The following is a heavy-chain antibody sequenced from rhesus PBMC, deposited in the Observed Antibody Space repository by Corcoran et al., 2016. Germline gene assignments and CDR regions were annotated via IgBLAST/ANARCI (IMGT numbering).Heavy chain of an antibody. J-gene: IGHJ6*01. CDR3: ARSLPVLQFLDWLLSYGLDS. D-gene: IGHD3-3*01. CDR2: IIPLVGIK. V-gene: IGHV1-198*02. Sequence: QVQLVQSGAEVKKPGASVKVSCKASGFTFGSYAINWVRQAPGQGLEWIEVIIPLVGIKTYAETCQGIVTITADTSTSTAYMELSSLRSEDTAVYYCARSLPVLQFLDWLLSYGLDSWGQVVVVTVSS. CDR1: GFTFGSYA.